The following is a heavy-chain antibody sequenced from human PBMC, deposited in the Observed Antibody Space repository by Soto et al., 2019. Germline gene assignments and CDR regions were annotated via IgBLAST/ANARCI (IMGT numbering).Heavy chain of an antibody. D-gene: IGHD3-10*01. CDR3: AIASGLLDY. Sequence: QVQLVQSGAEVKKPGASVKVSCKASGYTFTSYYMHWVRQAPGQGLEWMGIINPSGGSTSYAQRFQGRVTMTRDTTTSTVYLELSSLRSEDTAVYYCAIASGLLDYWGQGTLVTVSS. V-gene: IGHV1-46*01. J-gene: IGHJ4*02. CDR1: GYTFTSYY. CDR2: INPSGGST.